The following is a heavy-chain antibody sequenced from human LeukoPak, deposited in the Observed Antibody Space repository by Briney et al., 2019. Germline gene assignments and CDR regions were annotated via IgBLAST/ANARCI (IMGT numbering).Heavy chain of an antibody. D-gene: IGHD3-3*01. Sequence: GASVKVSCKASGYTFTSYGICWVRQAPGQGLEWMGWISAYNGNTNYAQKLQGRVTMTTDTSTSTAYMELRSLRSDDTAVYYCARVSSTGDYDFWSGPTRPFDYWGQGTLVTVSS. J-gene: IGHJ4*02. CDR2: ISAYNGNT. V-gene: IGHV1-18*01. CDR1: GYTFTSYG. CDR3: ARVSSTGDYDFWSGPTRPFDY.